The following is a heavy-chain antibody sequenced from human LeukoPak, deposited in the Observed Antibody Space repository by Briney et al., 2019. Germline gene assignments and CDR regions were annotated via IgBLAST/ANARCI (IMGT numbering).Heavy chain of an antibody. V-gene: IGHV3-23*01. CDR1: GFTFSNYA. D-gene: IGHD3-22*01. J-gene: IGHJ4*02. CDR3: AKVVIMIVAAPFDY. CDR2: VSGSGGST. Sequence: GGYLRLSCAASGFTFSNYAMAWVRQAPGQGLEWVSGVSGSGGSTYYADSVKGPFNISRHNSKNTLYLQMNSLRAEERAVYYCAKVVIMIVAAPFDYWGQGTLVTVSS.